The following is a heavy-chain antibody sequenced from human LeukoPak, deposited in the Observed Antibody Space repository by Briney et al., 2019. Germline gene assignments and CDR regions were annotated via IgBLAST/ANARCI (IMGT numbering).Heavy chain of an antibody. V-gene: IGHV3-53*01. J-gene: IGHJ3*01. D-gene: IGHD7-27*01. CDR2: IYSGGST. CDR3: ARDPPNSGYALDV. CDR1: GFTVSSNY. Sequence: GGSLRLSCAASGFTVSSNYMSWVRQAPGKGLEWVSVIYSGGSTYYADSVKGRFTNYKDNSENTLYLQMNSLRVEDTAVYYCARDPPNSGYALDVWGQGTMVTVSS.